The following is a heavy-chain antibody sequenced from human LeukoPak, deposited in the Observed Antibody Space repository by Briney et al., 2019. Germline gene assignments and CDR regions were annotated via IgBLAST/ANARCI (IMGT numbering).Heavy chain of an antibody. CDR1: GYSFNSYW. J-gene: IGHJ6*03. CDR2: ISPGYYYT. D-gene: IGHD6-6*01. V-gene: IGHV5-51*01. Sequence: GEAPKILRNGSGYSFNSYWIGWGRQIPGQGLEWMGIISPGYYYTRHSTSFQGQVNHLDDQSISTAYLQWSRLKASDTAIYYCARHFVSSKYSSSSRSYYYMDVWGEGTTVTVS. CDR3: ARHFVSSKYSSSSRSYYYMDV.